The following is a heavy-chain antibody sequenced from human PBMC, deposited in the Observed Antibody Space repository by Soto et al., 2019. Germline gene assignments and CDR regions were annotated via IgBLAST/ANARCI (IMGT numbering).Heavy chain of an antibody. CDR3: AKKPLGETGTKRDYYYYYMDV. V-gene: IGHV3-23*01. Sequence: PGGSLRLSCAASGFTFSSYAMSWVRQAPGKGLEWVSAISGSGGSTYYADSVKGRFTISRDNSKNTLYLQMNSLRAEDTAVYYCAKKPLGETGTKRDYYYYYMDVWGKGTTVTVSS. CDR1: GFTFSSYA. D-gene: IGHD1-7*01. J-gene: IGHJ6*03. CDR2: ISGSGGST.